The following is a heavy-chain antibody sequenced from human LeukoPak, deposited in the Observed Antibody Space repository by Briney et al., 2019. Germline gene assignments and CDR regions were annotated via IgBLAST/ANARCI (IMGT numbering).Heavy chain of an antibody. CDR2: ISSSSDYI. J-gene: IGHJ6*03. CDR1: GFTFSSYN. Sequence: PGGSLRLSCAASGFTFSSYNMNWVRQAPGKGLEWVSSISSSSDYIYYADSVKGRFTISRDNAKNSLYLQMNSLRAEDTAVYYCARRKGDGYNYYYYYYYMDVWGKGTTVTVSS. CDR3: ARRKGDGYNYYYYYYYMDV. D-gene: IGHD5-24*01. V-gene: IGHV3-21*01.